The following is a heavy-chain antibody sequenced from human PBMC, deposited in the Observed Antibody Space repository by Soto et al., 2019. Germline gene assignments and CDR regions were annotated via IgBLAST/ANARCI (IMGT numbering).Heavy chain of an antibody. V-gene: IGHV3-21*01. CDR3: ARDPTRKDCSSTSCPHDAFDI. J-gene: IGHJ3*02. Sequence: GGSLRLSCAASGFTFSSYSMNWVRQAPGKGLEWVSSISSSSSYIYYADSVKGRFTISRDNAKNSLYLQMNSLRAEDTAVYYCARDPTRKDCSSTSCPHDAFDIWGQGTMVTVSS. CDR2: ISSSSSYI. D-gene: IGHD2-2*01. CDR1: GFTFSSYS.